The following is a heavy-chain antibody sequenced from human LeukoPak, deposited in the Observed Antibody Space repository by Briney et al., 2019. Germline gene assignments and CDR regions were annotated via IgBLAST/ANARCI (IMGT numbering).Heavy chain of an antibody. CDR2: IYSTWTT. CDR3: ARDRPDTTSPTTVGRFDP. J-gene: IGHJ5*02. Sequence: PSETLSLTCSVSGDSISSGGYYWHWIRQHPEKGLEWIGYIYSTWTTYYNPSLTSRLTMSLDTSKNQFSLKVTSVTAADTAVYFCARDRPDTTSPTTVGRFDPWGQGTLVTVSS. D-gene: IGHD1-26*01. CDR1: GDSISSGGYY. V-gene: IGHV4-31*03.